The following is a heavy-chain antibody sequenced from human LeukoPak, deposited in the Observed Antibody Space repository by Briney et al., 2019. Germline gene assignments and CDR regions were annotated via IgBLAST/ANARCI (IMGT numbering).Heavy chain of an antibody. CDR3: ATYRRGYYDSSDYYYFDY. V-gene: IGHV3-23*01. CDR2: ISNSGGST. D-gene: IGHD3-22*01. Sequence: GGSLRLSCAASGFTFSSYVMSWVRQAPGKGLEWVSSISNSGGSTYYADSVKGRFTISRDNSKNTLYLQMNSLRAEDTAVYYCATYRRGYYDSSDYYYFDYWGQGTLVTVSS. J-gene: IGHJ4*02. CDR1: GFTFSSYV.